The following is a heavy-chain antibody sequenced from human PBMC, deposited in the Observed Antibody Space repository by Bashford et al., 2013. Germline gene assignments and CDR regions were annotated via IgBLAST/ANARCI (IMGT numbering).Heavy chain of an antibody. CDR1: GGTFSSYA. CDR3: ARSKPGIAAAHGMDV. D-gene: IGHD6-13*01. Sequence: SVKVSCKASGGTFSSYAISWVRQAPGQGLEWMGGIIPIFGTANYAQKFQGRVTITADESTSTAYMELSSLRSEDTAVYYCARSKPGIAAAHGMDVWGQGTTVTVSS. V-gene: IGHV1-69*13. CDR2: IIPIFGTA. J-gene: IGHJ6*02.